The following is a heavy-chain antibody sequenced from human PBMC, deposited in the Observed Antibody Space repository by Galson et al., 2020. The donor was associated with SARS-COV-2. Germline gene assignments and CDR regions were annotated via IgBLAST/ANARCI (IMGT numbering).Heavy chain of an antibody. CDR1: RYTFPDYD. V-gene: IGHV1-8*01. Sequence: ASVRVSCKASRYTFPDYDINWVRQVPAQGLEWMGWMNPNNGNTDHAQKFQGRVTMTRNTSISTAYMELSSLRSEDTAVYYCARGLTVTTSYYWVQGTLVTVSS. CDR2: MNPNNGNT. D-gene: IGHD4-4*01. CDR3: ARGLTVTTSYY. J-gene: IGHJ4*02.